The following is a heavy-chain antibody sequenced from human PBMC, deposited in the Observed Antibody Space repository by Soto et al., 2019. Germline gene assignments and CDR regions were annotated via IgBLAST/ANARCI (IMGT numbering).Heavy chain of an antibody. CDR1: GGSFSGYY. V-gene: IGHV4-34*01. Sequence: SETLSLTCAVYGGSFSGYYWSWIRQPPGKGLEWIGEINHSGSTNYNPSLKSRVTISVDTSKNQFSLKLSSVTAADTAVYYCARSSSYEYSSSYEYSSSSARTHFDYWGQGTLVTVSS. D-gene: IGHD6-6*01. J-gene: IGHJ4*02. CDR2: INHSGST. CDR3: ARSSSYEYSSSYEYSSSSARTHFDY.